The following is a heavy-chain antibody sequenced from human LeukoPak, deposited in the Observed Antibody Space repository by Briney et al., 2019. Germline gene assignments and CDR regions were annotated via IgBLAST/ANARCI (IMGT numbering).Heavy chain of an antibody. Sequence: SETLSLTCTVSGGSVSSGSYYWSWIRQPPGKGLEWIGEINHSGSTNYNPSLKSRVTISVDTSKNQFSLKLSSVTAADTAVYYCARASMGVRLNDYWGQGTLVTVSS. V-gene: IGHV4-39*07. D-gene: IGHD3-10*01. CDR2: INHSGST. CDR1: GGSVSSGSYY. CDR3: ARASMGVRLNDY. J-gene: IGHJ4*02.